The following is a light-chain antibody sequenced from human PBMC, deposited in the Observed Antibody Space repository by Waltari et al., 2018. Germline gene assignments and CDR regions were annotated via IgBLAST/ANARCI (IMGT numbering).Light chain of an antibody. V-gene: IGKV3-20*01. Sequence: EVVLTQSPGTLSLSPGETATLSCRASQTISSSSLAWYKQKPGQATRLLRVGASSRATVTPDRFSGSGSGTDFTLTISRLEPDYFAVYYCQHYDGSPGLTFGQGTKVEVK. J-gene: IGKJ1*01. CDR2: GAS. CDR3: QHYDGSPGLT. CDR1: QTISSSS.